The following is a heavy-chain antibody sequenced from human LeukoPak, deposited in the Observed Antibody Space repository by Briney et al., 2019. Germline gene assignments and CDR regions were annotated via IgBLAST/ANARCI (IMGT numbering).Heavy chain of an antibody. CDR3: AKGRYSYGSVLLYWYFDL. CDR1: GFTFSTYN. CDR2: ISWNSGSI. Sequence: GGSLRLSCAASGFTFSTYNMNWVRQAPGKGLEWVSGISWNSGSIGYADSVKGRFTISRDNAKNSLYLQMNGLRAEDTALYYCAKGRYSYGSVLLYWYFDLWGRGTLVTVSS. V-gene: IGHV3-9*01. J-gene: IGHJ2*01. D-gene: IGHD5-18*01.